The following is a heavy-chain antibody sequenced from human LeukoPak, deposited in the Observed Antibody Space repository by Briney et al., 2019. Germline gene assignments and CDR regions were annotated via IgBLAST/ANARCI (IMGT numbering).Heavy chain of an antibody. V-gene: IGHV1-69*04. Sequence: SVKVSCKASGGTFSSYAISWVRQAPGQGLEWMGRIIPILGIANYAQKFQGRVTITADKSTSTAYMELSSLRSEDTAVYYCARAGRSGARHDAFDIWDQGTMVTVSS. CDR3: ARAGRSGARHDAFDI. J-gene: IGHJ3*02. CDR1: GGTFSSYA. CDR2: IIPILGIA. D-gene: IGHD6-19*01.